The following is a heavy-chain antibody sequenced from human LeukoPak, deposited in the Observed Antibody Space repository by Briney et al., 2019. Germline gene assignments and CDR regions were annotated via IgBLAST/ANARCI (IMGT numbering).Heavy chain of an antibody. D-gene: IGHD7-27*01. CDR2: IYSSGST. CDR1: GGSISSYY. V-gene: IGHV4-59*01. CDR3: AREGTGSFEY. J-gene: IGHJ4*02. Sequence: SETLSLTCTVSGGSISSYYWSWIRQSPGKGLEWIGYIYSSGSTNYNPSLKSRVAISVDTSKNQFSLKLSSVTAADTAVYYCAREGTGSFEYWGQGTLVTVSS.